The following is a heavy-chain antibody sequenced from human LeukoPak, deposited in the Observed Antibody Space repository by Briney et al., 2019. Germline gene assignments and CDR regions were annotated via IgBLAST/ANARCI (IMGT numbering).Heavy chain of an antibody. J-gene: IGHJ4*02. CDR1: GFTFTSSA. V-gene: IGHV1-58*02. CDR2: IVVGSGNT. CDR3: VRGGTHGYRSGEPYGGY. D-gene: IGHD2-15*01. Sequence: HGASVKVSCKASGFTFTSSAMQWVRQARGQRLEWIGWIVVGSGNTNYAQKFQERVTITRDMSTSTAYMELSRLRSDDTAVYYCVRGGTHGYRSGEPYGGYWGQGTLVTVSP.